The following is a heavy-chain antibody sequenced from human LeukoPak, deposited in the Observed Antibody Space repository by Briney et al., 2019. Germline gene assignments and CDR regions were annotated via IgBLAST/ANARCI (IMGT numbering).Heavy chain of an antibody. J-gene: IGHJ4*02. CDR3: ARARRDGYNYVRSFDY. Sequence: GGSLRLSCAASAFTFNGYWMHWVRQAPGKGLVWVSRVNSDGSSTTYADSVQGRFTISRDNAKNTLYLQMNSLRAEDTAVYYCARARRDGYNYVRSFDYWGQGTLVTVSS. D-gene: IGHD5-24*01. V-gene: IGHV3-74*01. CDR2: VNSDGSST. CDR1: AFTFNGYW.